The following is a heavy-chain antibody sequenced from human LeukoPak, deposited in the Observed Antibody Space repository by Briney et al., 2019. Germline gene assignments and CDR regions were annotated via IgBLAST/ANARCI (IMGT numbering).Heavy chain of an antibody. V-gene: IGHV3-48*03. CDR2: ISSSGSTI. J-gene: IGHJ4*02. CDR3: ARDRGWTAAAGRTTHFDY. Sequence: PGGSLRLSCAASGFTFSSYEMNWVRQAPGKGLEWVSYISSSGSTIYYADSVKGRFTISRDNAKNSLYLQMNSLRAEDTAVYYCARDRGWTAAAGRTTHFDYWGQGTLVTVSS. D-gene: IGHD6-13*01. CDR1: GFTFSSYE.